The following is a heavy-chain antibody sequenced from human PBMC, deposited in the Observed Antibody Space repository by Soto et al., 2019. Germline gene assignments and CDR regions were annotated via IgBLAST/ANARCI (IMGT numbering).Heavy chain of an antibody. D-gene: IGHD6-13*01. CDR3: ARGGKQLVDY. J-gene: IGHJ4*02. CDR2: IKQDGSEK. CDR1: GFTFSSYW. Sequence: XVSLRLSCAASGFTFSSYWMSWVRQAPGKGLEWVANIKQDGSEKYYVDSVKGRFTISRDNAKNSLYLQMNSLRAEDTAVCYCARGGKQLVDYWGQGTLVTVSS. V-gene: IGHV3-7*01.